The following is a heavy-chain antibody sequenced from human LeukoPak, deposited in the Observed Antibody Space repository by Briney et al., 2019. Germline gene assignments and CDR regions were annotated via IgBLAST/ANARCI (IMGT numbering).Heavy chain of an antibody. V-gene: IGHV4-39*07. Sequence: PSETLSLTCTVSGGSISSSSYYWGWIRQPPGKGLEWIGSINYSGNTYYNPSLKSRATISRDTSKNQFSLKLSSVTAADAAVYYCARDKIAAAGYFDFWGQGTLVTVSS. D-gene: IGHD6-13*01. CDR3: ARDKIAAAGYFDF. CDR1: GGSISSSSYY. CDR2: INYSGNT. J-gene: IGHJ4*02.